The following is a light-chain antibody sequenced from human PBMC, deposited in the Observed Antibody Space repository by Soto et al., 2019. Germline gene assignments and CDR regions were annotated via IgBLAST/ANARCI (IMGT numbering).Light chain of an antibody. J-gene: IGLJ2*01. V-gene: IGLV2-14*01. CDR1: SSDVGGYNY. CDR3: SSYTGSSTVV. CDR2: DVS. Sequence: QSALTQPASVSGSPGQSITISCTGTSSDVGGYNYVSWYQQHPGKAPKLMIYDVSNRPSGVSNRFSGSKSGNTASLTISGLQAEDEADYYCSSYTGSSTVVFGAGTQLTVL.